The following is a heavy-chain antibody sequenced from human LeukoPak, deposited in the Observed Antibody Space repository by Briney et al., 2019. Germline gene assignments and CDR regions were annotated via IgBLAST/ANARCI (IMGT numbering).Heavy chain of an antibody. V-gene: IGHV4-31*11. D-gene: IGHD6-13*01. Sequence: SETLSLTCAVYGGSFSGYYWSWIRQHPGKGLEWIGYIYYSGSTYYNPSLKSRVTISVDTSKNQFSLKLSSVTAADTAVYYCARDKRQQLGHFDYWGQGTLVTVSS. CDR1: GGSFSGYY. J-gene: IGHJ4*02. CDR3: ARDKRQQLGHFDY. CDR2: IYYSGST.